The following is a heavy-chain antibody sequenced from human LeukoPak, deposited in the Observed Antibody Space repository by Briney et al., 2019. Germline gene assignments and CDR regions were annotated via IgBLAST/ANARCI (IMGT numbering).Heavy chain of an antibody. Sequence: PGGSLRLSCAACGFPLDDYGMSWAPHAPGKGLEWVSGINWNGGSTVYADSVKGRFTISRDNAKNSLYLQMNSLRAEDTALYYCARGFWYYDILTGYYTRTSFYYFDYWGQGTLVTVSS. D-gene: IGHD3-9*01. CDR2: INWNGGST. V-gene: IGHV3-20*04. CDR3: ARGFWYYDILTGYYTRTSFYYFDY. J-gene: IGHJ4*02. CDR1: GFPLDDYG.